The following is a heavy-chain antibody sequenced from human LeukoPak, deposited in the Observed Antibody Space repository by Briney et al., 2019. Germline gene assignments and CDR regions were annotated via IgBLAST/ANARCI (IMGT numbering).Heavy chain of an antibody. CDR3: ARYYDFWSGYSDY. J-gene: IGHJ4*02. Sequence: ASVKVSCKASGYTFTGYYMHWVRQAPGQGLEWMGWINPNSGGTNYAQKFQGRVTMTRDTSISTAYMELSRLRSDDTAVYYCARYYDFWSGYSDYWGQGTLVTVSS. D-gene: IGHD3-3*01. V-gene: IGHV1-2*02. CDR2: INPNSGGT. CDR1: GYTFTGYY.